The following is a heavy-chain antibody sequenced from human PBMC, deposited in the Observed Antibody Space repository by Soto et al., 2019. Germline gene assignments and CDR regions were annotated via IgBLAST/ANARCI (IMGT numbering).Heavy chain of an antibody. J-gene: IGHJ4*02. CDR2: FYYSGRT. V-gene: IGHV4-39*07. Sequence: SETLSLTCTVSGGSISTSSYYWGWIRQPPGKGLEWIGSFYYSGRTYYNPSLKSRVTISVDTSKSQFSLKLSSVTVEDTAVYYCATSYGNAWYTYWGQGNQVTVSS. D-gene: IGHD6-13*01. CDR3: ATSYGNAWYTY. CDR1: GGSISTSSYY.